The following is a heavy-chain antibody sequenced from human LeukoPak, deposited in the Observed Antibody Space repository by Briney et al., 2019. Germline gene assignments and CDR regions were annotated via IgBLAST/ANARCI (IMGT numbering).Heavy chain of an antibody. CDR1: GFTVSSNY. CDR3: ARDKKVLWFGEFYYYGMDV. V-gene: IGHV3-66*01. Sequence: GGSLRLSCAASGFTVSSNYMSWVRQAPGKGLEWASVIYSGGSTYYANSVKGRFTISRDNSKNTLYLQMNSLRAEDTAVYYCARDKKVLWFGEFYYYGMDVWGQGTTVTVSS. J-gene: IGHJ6*02. D-gene: IGHD3-10*01. CDR2: IYSGGST.